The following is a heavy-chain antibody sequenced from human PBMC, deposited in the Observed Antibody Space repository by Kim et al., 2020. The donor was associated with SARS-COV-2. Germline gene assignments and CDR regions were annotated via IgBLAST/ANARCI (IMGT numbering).Heavy chain of an antibody. J-gene: IGHJ3*02. V-gene: IGHV4-59*08. CDR1: GGSISSYY. CDR3: ARHGVDWRAFDI. CDR2: IYYSGST. Sequence: SETLSLTCTVSGGSISSYYWSWIRQPPGKGLEWIGYIYYSGSTNYNPSLKSRVTISVDTSKNQFSLKLSSVTAADTAVYYCARHGVDWRAFDIWGQGTMVTVSS. D-gene: IGHD3-9*01.